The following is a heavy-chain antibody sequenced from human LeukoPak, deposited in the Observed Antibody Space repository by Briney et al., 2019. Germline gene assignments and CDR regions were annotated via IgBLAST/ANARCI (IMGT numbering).Heavy chain of an antibody. D-gene: IGHD2-2*01. J-gene: IGHJ4*02. CDR2: ISAYNGNT. Sequence: ASVKVSCKASGYTFTSYGISWVRQAPGQGLEWMGWISAYNGNTNYAQKLQGRVTMTTDTSTTTVYMELRSLRSDDTAIYYCARDLMYCDTMSCYDGDFDYWGQGTPVTVSS. CDR3: ARDLMYCDTMSCYDGDFDY. CDR1: GYTFTSYG. V-gene: IGHV1-18*01.